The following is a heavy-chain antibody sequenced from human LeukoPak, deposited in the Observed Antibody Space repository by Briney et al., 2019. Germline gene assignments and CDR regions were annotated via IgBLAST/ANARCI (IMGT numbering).Heavy chain of an antibody. J-gene: IGHJ5*02. Sequence: SETLSLTCTVSGGSISSSSYYWGWIRQPPGKGLEWIGSIYYSGSTYYNPSLKSRVTISVDTSKNQFSLKLSSVTAADTAVYYCPRVSDWFDPWGQGTLVTVSS. D-gene: IGHD5/OR15-5a*01. V-gene: IGHV4-39*01. CDR2: IYYSGST. CDR1: GGSISSSSYY. CDR3: PRVSDWFDP.